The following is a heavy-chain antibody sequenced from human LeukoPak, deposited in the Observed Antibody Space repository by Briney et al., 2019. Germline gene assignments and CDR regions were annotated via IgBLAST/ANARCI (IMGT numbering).Heavy chain of an antibody. D-gene: IGHD5-12*01. Sequence: ASVKVSCKASGGTFSSYAISWVRQAPGQGLEWMGWISAYNGNTNYAQKLQGRVTMTTDTSTSTAYMELRSLRSGDTAVYYCARDPGVASFDYWGQGTLVTVSS. CDR1: GGTFSSYA. CDR3: ARDPGVASFDY. CDR2: ISAYNGNT. J-gene: IGHJ4*02. V-gene: IGHV1-18*01.